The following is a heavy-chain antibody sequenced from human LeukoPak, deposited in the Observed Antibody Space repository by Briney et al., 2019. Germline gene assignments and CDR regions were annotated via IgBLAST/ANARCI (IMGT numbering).Heavy chain of an antibody. Sequence: GGSLGLSCAASGLTLSINHMSWVRQAPGKGLEWVSIIYTDGNTYYAGPVKGRFTISRDNSKNTLYLQMNSLRVEDTAVYYCARDNSSNVHWGQGTLVTVSS. CDR2: IYTDGNT. CDR3: ARDNSSNVH. D-gene: IGHD6-13*01. J-gene: IGHJ4*02. V-gene: IGHV3-53*01. CDR1: GLTLSINH.